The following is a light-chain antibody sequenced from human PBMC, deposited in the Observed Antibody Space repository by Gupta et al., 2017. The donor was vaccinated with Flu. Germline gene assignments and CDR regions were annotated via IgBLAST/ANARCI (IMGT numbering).Light chain of an antibody. V-gene: IGLV1-47*01. Sequence: QSVMTQPPSASGTPGQTVTISCSGSSSNIESNSVYWYQQLPGTAPKLLIYKNDQRPSGVPDRISGSKSGTSASLAISGLRSEDEADYYCAAWDDSLSGWVSGGGTKVTVL. J-gene: IGLJ3*02. CDR1: SSNIESNS. CDR3: AAWDDSLSGWV. CDR2: KND.